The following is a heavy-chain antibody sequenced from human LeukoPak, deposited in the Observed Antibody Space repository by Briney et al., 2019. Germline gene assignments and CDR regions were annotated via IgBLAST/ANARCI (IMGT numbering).Heavy chain of an antibody. J-gene: IGHJ6*02. V-gene: IGHV3-11*04. CDR2: ISSSGSTI. CDR3: ARDLGAIYCSGGSCPYYYYGMDV. Sequence: PGGSLRLSCAASGFTFSDYYMSWIRQAPGKGLEWVSYISSSGSTIYYADSVKGRFTISRDNAKNSLYLQMNSLRAEDTAVYYCARDLGAIYCSGGSCPYYYYGMDVWGQGTTVTVSS. CDR1: GFTFSDYY. D-gene: IGHD2-15*01.